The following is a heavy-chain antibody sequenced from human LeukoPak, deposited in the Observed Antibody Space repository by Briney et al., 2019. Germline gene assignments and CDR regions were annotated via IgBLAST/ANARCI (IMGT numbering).Heavy chain of an antibody. CDR1: GYTFTSYD. CDR3: ARVGGLNWFDP. Sequence: ASVTVSCKASGYTFTSYDIHWVRQATGQGLEGMGWMNPNSGNTGYAQKFQGRATITSNTSISTAYMELSSLRSEDTAVYYCARVGGLNWFDPWGQGTLVTVSS. V-gene: IGHV1-8*03. J-gene: IGHJ5*02. CDR2: MNPNSGNT.